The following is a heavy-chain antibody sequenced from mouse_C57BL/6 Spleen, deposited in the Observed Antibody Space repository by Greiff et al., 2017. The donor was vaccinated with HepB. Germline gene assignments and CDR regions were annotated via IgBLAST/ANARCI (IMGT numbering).Heavy chain of an antibody. CDR2: IYPRSGNT. CDR3: ARGYYGSSYELSAMDY. CDR1: GYTFTSYG. J-gene: IGHJ4*01. V-gene: IGHV1-81*01. Sequence: QVQLKESGAELARPAASVTLSCTASGYTFTSYGLSWVKQRTGQGLEWIGEIYPRSGNTYYNEKFKGKATLTADKSSSTAYMELRSLTSEDSAVYFCARGYYGSSYELSAMDYWGQGTSVTVAS. D-gene: IGHD1-1*01.